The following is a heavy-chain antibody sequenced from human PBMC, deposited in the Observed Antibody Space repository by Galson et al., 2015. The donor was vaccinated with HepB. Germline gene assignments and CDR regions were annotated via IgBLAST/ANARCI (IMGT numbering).Heavy chain of an antibody. CDR1: GFTFSSYG. Sequence: SLRLSCAASGFTFSSYGMHWVRQAPGKGLEWVAVISYDGSNKYYADSVKGRFTISRDNSKNTLYLQMNSLRAEDTAVYYCAKDNSIYGDYLHRDYYYYYGMDVWGQGTTVTVSS. J-gene: IGHJ6*02. D-gene: IGHD4-17*01. CDR2: ISYDGSNK. V-gene: IGHV3-30*18. CDR3: AKDNSIYGDYLHRDYYYYYGMDV.